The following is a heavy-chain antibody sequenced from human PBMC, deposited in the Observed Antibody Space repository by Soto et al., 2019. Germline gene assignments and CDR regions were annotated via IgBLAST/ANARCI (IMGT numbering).Heavy chain of an antibody. J-gene: IGHJ4*02. CDR1: GGSISSGGYY. CDR2: IYYSGST. Sequence: SETLSLTCTVSGGSISSGGYYWSWIRQHPGKGLEWIGYIYYSGSTYYNPSLKSRVTISVDTSKNQFSLKLSSVTAADTAVYYCARGKDLGYCSGGSCYPYYFDYWGQGTLVTVSS. CDR3: ARGKDLGYCSGGSCYPYYFDY. V-gene: IGHV4-31*03. D-gene: IGHD2-15*01.